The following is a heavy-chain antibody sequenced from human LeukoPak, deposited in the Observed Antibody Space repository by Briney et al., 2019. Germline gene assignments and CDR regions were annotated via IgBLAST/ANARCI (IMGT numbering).Heavy chain of an antibody. V-gene: IGHV4-34*01. CDR1: GGSFSGYY. CDR2: INPGGST. Sequence: SETLSLTCAVFGGSFSGYYLSWIRQPPGKGLEWIGEINPGGSTDYNPSLKSRVTISMDTSKNQFSLNLTSVSAADTAVYYCARYAAGYYYFYMDVWGKGTPVTVSS. CDR3: ARYAAGYYYFYMDV. D-gene: IGHD2-15*01. J-gene: IGHJ6*03.